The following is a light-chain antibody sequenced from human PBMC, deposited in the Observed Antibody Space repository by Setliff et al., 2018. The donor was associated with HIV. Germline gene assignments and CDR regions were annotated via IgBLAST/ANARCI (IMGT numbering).Light chain of an antibody. Sequence: QSVLAQPPSASGSPGQSVTISCTGTSSDVGGYKYVSWYQQHPGKAPKLTIYDVSERPSGVSSRFSGSKSGNTASLTISGLQAEDEADYYCSSYTSSSTDVFGTGTKVTVL. CDR1: SSDVGGYKY. CDR3: SSYTSSSTDV. J-gene: IGLJ1*01. CDR2: DVS. V-gene: IGLV2-14*03.